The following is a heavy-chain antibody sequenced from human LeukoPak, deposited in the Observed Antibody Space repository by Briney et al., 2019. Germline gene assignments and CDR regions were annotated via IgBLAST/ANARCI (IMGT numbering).Heavy chain of an antibody. CDR1: GGSISSYY. D-gene: IGHD6-13*01. Sequence: SETLSLTCTVSGGSISSYYWSWIRQPAGKGLEWIGRIYTSESTNYNPSLKSRVTMSVDTSKNQFSLKLSSVTAADTAVYYCARDKQQLVHLSQAASGSGSWYFDLWGRGALVTVS. CDR3: ARDKQQLVHLSQAASGSGSWYFDL. J-gene: IGHJ2*01. CDR2: IYTSEST. V-gene: IGHV4-4*07.